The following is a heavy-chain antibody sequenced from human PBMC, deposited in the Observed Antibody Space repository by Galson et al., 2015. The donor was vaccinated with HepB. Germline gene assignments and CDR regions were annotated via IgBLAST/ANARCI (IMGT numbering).Heavy chain of an antibody. CDR1: GFTFSSYS. J-gene: IGHJ4*02. CDR2: ISHDGRNT. Sequence: SLRLSCAASGFTFSSYSIHWVREAPGKGLEWVAIISHDGRNTYYAYSVKGRFTISRDNPRNTLYLQMNGLRSDDTAVYYCARERGAGWYEGNDYWGQGTRVVVSS. D-gene: IGHD6-19*01. CDR3: ARERGAGWYEGNDY. V-gene: IGHV3-30*04.